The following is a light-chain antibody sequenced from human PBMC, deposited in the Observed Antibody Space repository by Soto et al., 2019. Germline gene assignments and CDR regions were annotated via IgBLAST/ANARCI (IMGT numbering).Light chain of an antibody. Sequence: QSALTQPASVSGSPGQSISISCTGTSSDDGSYNLVSWYQQHPGKAPKLMIYEVSKRPSRVSNRFSGSKSGNTASLTISGLQAEDEADYYCCSYGGSITLLYVFGTGTKLTVL. CDR1: SSDDGSYNL. CDR2: EVS. CDR3: CSYGGSITLLYV. V-gene: IGLV2-23*02. J-gene: IGLJ1*01.